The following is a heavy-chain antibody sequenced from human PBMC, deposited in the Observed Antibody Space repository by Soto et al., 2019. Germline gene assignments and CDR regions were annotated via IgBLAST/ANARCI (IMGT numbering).Heavy chain of an antibody. V-gene: IGHV3-30*18. CDR1: GFTFSSYG. CDR3: AKDQAARPLSRYYYGMDV. CDR2: ISYDGSNK. Sequence: QVQLVESGGGVVQPGRSLRLSCAASGFTFSSYGMHWVRQAPGKGLEWVAVISYDGSNKYYADSVKGRFTISRDNSKNTQXLQMNSLRAEDTAVYYCAKDQAARPLSRYYYGMDVWGQGTTVTVSS. D-gene: IGHD6-6*01. J-gene: IGHJ6*02.